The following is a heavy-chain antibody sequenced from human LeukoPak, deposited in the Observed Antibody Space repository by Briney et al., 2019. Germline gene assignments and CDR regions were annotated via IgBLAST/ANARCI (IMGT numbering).Heavy chain of an antibody. CDR3: AKGVAARLGNSYYFDY. CDR1: GFTFSSYA. D-gene: IGHD6-6*01. Sequence: PGGSLRLSCAASGFTFSSYAMSWVRQAPGKGLEWVSAISGSGGSTYYADSVKGRFTISRDNSKNTLYLQMNSLRAEDTAVYYCAKGVAARLGNSYYFDYWGQGTLVTVSS. J-gene: IGHJ4*02. CDR2: ISGSGGST. V-gene: IGHV3-23*01.